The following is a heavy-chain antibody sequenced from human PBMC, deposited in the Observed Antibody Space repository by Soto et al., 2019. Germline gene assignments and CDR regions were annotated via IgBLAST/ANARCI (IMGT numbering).Heavy chain of an antibody. CDR2: ISAYNGNT. J-gene: IGHJ4*02. D-gene: IGHD3-22*01. CDR3: ARDPPPHYDSSGYYFVN. CDR1: GYTFTSYG. V-gene: IGHV1-18*01. Sequence: ASVKVSCKASGYTFTSYGISWVRQAPGQGLEWMGWISAYNGNTNYAQKLQGRVTMTTDTSTSTAYMELRSLRSDDTAVYYCARDPPPHYDSSGYYFVNWGQGTLVTVS.